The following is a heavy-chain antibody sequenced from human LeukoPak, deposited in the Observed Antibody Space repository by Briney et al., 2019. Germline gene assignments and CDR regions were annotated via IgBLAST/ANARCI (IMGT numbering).Heavy chain of an antibody. D-gene: IGHD3-10*01. Sequence: GGSLRLSCAASGFTFSTYGMHWVRQAPGKGLEWVAIIWFDGSLEYYADSVKGRFTISRDNSKNSLYLQMNRLRVEVSAVYYCARDAFTYFCGSGSFYNWYIDLWGRGTLVTVSS. J-gene: IGHJ2*01. V-gene: IGHV3-33*01. CDR3: ARDAFTYFCGSGSFYNWYIDL. CDR2: IWFDGSLE. CDR1: GFTFSTYG.